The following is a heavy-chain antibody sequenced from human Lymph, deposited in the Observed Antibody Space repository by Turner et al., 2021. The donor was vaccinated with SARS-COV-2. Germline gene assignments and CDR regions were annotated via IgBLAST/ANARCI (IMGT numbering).Heavy chain of an antibody. CDR2: VWYDGSNK. V-gene: IGHV3-33*01. CDR3: ARHSGGRLDD. D-gene: IGHD1-26*01. CDR1: GFTFSSYG. Sequence: QVQLVESGGGVVQPGRSLRLSCASSGFTFSSYGMHWVRQAPGKGLEWVAVVWYDGSNKFYADSVKGRFNISRDKSKNTLYLQRNSLRDEDTAVYYCARHSGGRLDDWGQGTLVTVSS. J-gene: IGHJ4*02.